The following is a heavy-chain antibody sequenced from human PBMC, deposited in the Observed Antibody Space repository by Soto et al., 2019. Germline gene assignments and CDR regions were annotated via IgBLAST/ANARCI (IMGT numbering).Heavy chain of an antibody. Sequence: QVQLVQSGAEVKKPGSSVKVSCKASRDTFSTHGITWVRQAPGQGLEWMGGIIPTFGRTDQEQRYQGRVGFTAEESTSIADMELSSLRSEDTAVYYCATHRRVPIFGRKEEYYPYGMEVLGQGTTVTVS. CDR1: RDTFSTHG. V-gene: IGHV1-69*01. J-gene: IGHJ6*02. D-gene: IGHD1-26*01. CDR2: IIPTFGRT. CDR3: ATHRRVPIFGRKEEYYPYGMEV.